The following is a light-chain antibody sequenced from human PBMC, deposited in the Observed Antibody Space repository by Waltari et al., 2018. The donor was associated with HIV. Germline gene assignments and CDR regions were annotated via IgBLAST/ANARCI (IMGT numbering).Light chain of an antibody. CDR2: EVN. V-gene: IGLV2-23*02. CDR3: CSYAGSSTSVV. CDR1: RRDVGRYNL. Sequence: QSALTQSASVSGSPGQSITISCTGTRRDVGRYNLTSWYQHHPGKAPKLMIYEVNKRPSGVSNRFSGSKSGNTASLTISGLQAEDEADYYCCSYAGSSTSVVFGGGTKLTVL. J-gene: IGLJ2*01.